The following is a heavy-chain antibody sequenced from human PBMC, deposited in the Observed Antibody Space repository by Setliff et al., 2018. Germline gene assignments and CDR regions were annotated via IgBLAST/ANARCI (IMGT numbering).Heavy chain of an antibody. Sequence: GESLKISCKASGYTFTSYWIGWVRQMPGKGLEWLGIIYPSDSCTTYSPSFQGQVTISADKSISTAYLQWSSLKASDTAMYYCARALASAGTVYFDYWAQGTLVTVSS. D-gene: IGHD6-13*01. V-gene: IGHV5-51*01. CDR3: ARALASAGTVYFDY. J-gene: IGHJ4*02. CDR1: GYTFTSYW. CDR2: IYPSDSCT.